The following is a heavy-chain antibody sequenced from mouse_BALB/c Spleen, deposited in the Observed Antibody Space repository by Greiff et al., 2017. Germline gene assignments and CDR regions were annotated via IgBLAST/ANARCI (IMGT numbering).Heavy chain of an antibody. V-gene: IGHV5-17*02. J-gene: IGHJ1*01. CDR1: GFTFSSFG. CDR2: ISSGSSTI. D-gene: IGHD1-1*01. CDR3: ARSDYYGSSYPWYFDV. Sequence: EVMLVESGGGLVQPGGSRKLSCAASGFTFSSFGMHWVRQAPEKGLEWVAYISSGSSTIYYADTVKGRFTISRDNPKNTLFLQMTSLRSEDTAMYYCARSDYYGSSYPWYFDVWGAGTTVTVSS.